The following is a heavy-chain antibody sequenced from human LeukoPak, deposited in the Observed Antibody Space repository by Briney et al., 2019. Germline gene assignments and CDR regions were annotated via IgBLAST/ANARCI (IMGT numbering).Heavy chain of an antibody. CDR1: GFTFDDYG. D-gene: IGHD2-15*01. CDR2: INWNGGST. V-gene: IGHV3-20*04. J-gene: IGHJ6*03. CDR3: ARVPFSGGSFYYYYMDV. Sequence: GGSLRLSCAASGFTFDDYGMSWVRQAPGKGLEWVSGINWNGGSTGYADSVKGRFTISRDNAENSLYPQMNSLRAEDTALYYCARVPFSGGSFYYYYMDVCGKGTTVTVSS.